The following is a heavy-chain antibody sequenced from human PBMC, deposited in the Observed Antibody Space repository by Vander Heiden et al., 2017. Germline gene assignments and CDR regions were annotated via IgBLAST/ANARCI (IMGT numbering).Heavy chain of an antibody. D-gene: IGHD4-17*01. CDR1: GGTFSSLG. Sequence: QVQLEQSGAEVKKPGSSVTVSCTASGGTFSSLGISWVRQAPGQGLEWMGGIIPMFGATVYAQRFQGRVTITADEFTSTAFMELHSLTSEDTAVYYCARDGDGDYPWGQGTLVTVS. CDR2: IIPMFGAT. V-gene: IGHV1-69*01. J-gene: IGHJ5*02. CDR3: ARDGDGDYP.